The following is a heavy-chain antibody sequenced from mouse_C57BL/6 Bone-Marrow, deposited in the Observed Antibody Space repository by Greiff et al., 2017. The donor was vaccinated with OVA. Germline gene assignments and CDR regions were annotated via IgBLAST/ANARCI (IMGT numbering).Heavy chain of an antibody. D-gene: IGHD1-1*01. CDR2: IDPSDSET. CDR3: ARSGYYGSSIYWYFDV. Sequence: QVQLQQPGAELVRPGSSVKLSCKASGYTFTSYWMHWVKQRPRQGLEWIGNIDPSDSETHYNQKFKDKATLTVDKSSSTAYMQLSSLTSEDSAVYYCARSGYYGSSIYWYFDVWGTGTTVTVSS. CDR1: GYTFTSYW. V-gene: IGHV1-52*01. J-gene: IGHJ1*03.